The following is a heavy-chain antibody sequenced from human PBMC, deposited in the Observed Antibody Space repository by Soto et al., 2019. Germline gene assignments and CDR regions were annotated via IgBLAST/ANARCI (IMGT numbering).Heavy chain of an antibody. Sequence: ETLSLTCTVSGDSISSGSYWGWIRQPPGEGPEWIASIYHGGTTFYNPSLKSRISISVDTSKNQFSLRLTSVTAADTATYYCARVHVMVVAGSTFDYWGPGTLVTVSS. V-gene: IGHV4-38-2*02. J-gene: IGHJ4*03. CDR3: ARVHVMVVAGSTFDY. CDR1: GDSISSGSY. CDR2: IYHGGTT. D-gene: IGHD6-19*01.